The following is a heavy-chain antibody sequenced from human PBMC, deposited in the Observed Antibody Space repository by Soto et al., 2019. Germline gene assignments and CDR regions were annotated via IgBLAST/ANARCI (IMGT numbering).Heavy chain of an antibody. D-gene: IGHD2-15*01. Sequence: SETLSLTCTVSGGSISSGDYYWSWIRQPPGKGLEWIGYIYYSGSTYYNPSLKSRVTISVDTSKNQFSLKLSSVTAADTAVYYCARGNCSGGSCYFDYWGQGTLVT. V-gene: IGHV4-30-4*01. CDR3: ARGNCSGGSCYFDY. J-gene: IGHJ4*02. CDR2: IYYSGST. CDR1: GGSISSGDYY.